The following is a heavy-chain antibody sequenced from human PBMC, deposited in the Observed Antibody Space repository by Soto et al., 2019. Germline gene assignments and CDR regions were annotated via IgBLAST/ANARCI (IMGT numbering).Heavy chain of an antibody. V-gene: IGHV4-39*01. CDR3: ARHMGDGYSSSWYVRAFDD. Sequence: QLQLLESGPGRVKPSDTLSLTCNVSGGAIYRNGYFWDWIRQPPGKVLEWIGTSYHSGSTYYNPSLQSRVTISLAKPKNHFSSKVSSVSGADPAVYYCARHMGDGYSSSWYVRAFDDWGQGTLVIVSS. CDR1: GGAIYRNGYF. D-gene: IGHD6-13*01. J-gene: IGHJ4*02. CDR2: SYHSGST.